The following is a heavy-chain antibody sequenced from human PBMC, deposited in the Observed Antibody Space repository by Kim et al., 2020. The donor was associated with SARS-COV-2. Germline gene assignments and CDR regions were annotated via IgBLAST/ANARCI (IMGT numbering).Heavy chain of an antibody. V-gene: IGHV3-33*05. D-gene: IGHD6-19*01. CDR3: ARDLRSRRSSGWYGNAFDI. J-gene: IGHJ3*02. Sequence: GGSLRLSCAASGFTFSSYGMHWVRQAPGKGLEWVAVISYDGSNKYYADSVKGRFTISRDNSKNTLYLQMNSLRAEDTAVYYCARDLRSRRSSGWYGNAFDIWGQGTMVTVSS. CDR2: ISYDGSNK. CDR1: GFTFSSYG.